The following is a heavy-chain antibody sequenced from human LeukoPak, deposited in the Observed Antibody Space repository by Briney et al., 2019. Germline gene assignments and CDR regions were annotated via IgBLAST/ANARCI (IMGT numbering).Heavy chain of an antibody. J-gene: IGHJ4*02. V-gene: IGHV4-38-2*02. CDR1: GYSISSGYH. CDR3: ARVILGWDSSGYQYYFDY. CDR2: IYHSGST. Sequence: SETLSLTCTVSGYSISSGYHWGWIRQPPGKGLEWIGSIYHSGSTYYNPSLKSRVTISVDTSKNQFSLKLSSVTAADTAVYYCARVILGWDSSGYQYYFDYWGQGTLVTVSS. D-gene: IGHD3-22*01.